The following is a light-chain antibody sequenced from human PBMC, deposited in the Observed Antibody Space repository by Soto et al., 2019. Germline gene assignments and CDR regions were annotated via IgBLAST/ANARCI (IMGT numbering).Light chain of an antibody. Sequence: EIVLTQSPGTLSLSPGERATLSCRASQSVSSSYLAWYQQKPGQAPRLLIYGASSRATGIPDRFSGSGSGTAFTLTISRLEPEDFAVYYCQQYGSSRIFTCGPGTKVDIK. J-gene: IGKJ3*01. CDR1: QSVSSSY. CDR3: QQYGSSRIFT. CDR2: GAS. V-gene: IGKV3-20*01.